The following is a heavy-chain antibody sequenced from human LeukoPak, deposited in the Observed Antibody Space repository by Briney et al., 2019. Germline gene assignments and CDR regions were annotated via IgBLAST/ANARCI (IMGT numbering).Heavy chain of an antibody. CDR1: GFAFNNYA. V-gene: IGHV3-23*01. CDR2: ISSTGRDT. CDR3: ARDLQGTGSPLDY. D-gene: IGHD1-1*01. J-gene: IGHJ4*02. Sequence: PGGSLRLSCAASGFAFNNYAMTWVRQAPEKGLEWVSAISSTGRDTYYADSVKGRFTISRDNSKNTLYLQMNSLRAEDTAVYYCARDLQGTGSPLDYWGQGTLVTVSS.